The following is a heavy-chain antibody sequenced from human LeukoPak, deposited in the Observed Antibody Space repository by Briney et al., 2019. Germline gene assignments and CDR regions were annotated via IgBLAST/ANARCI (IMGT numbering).Heavy chain of an antibody. Sequence: GGSLRLSCAASGFTLSHSAMHWVRQTSDKGLEWVGRITSKTNSYATEYAASVKGRFTISRDDSKNTVYLQLNSLKTEDTAVYYCARPMYHDYGDHKLFDYWGLRTQVTVSS. CDR3: ARPMYHDYGDHKLFDY. D-gene: IGHD4-17*01. CDR1: GFTLSHSA. J-gene: IGHJ4*02. V-gene: IGHV3-73*01. CDR2: ITSKTNSYAT.